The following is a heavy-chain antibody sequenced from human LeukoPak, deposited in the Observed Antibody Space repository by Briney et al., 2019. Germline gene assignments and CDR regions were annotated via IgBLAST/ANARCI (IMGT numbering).Heavy chain of an antibody. Sequence: ASVKVSCKASGGTFSSYAISWVRQAPGQGLEWMGGIIPIFGTANYAQKFQGRVTITADESTSTAYMELSSLRSEDTAVYYCAREGRIIVGAIRTAFDIWGQGTMVTVSS. CDR2: IIPIFGTA. CDR1: GGTFSSYA. V-gene: IGHV1-69*01. D-gene: IGHD1-26*01. CDR3: AREGRIIVGAIRTAFDI. J-gene: IGHJ3*02.